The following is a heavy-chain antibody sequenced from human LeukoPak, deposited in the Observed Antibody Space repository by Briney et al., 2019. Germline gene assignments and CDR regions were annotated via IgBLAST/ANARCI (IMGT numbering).Heavy chain of an antibody. J-gene: IGHJ3*02. D-gene: IGHD2-2*01. CDR2: IYYSGNT. Sequence: PSETLSLTCTVSGGPISSGGYYWSWIRQHPGKGLEWIGYIYYSGNTYYNPSLKSRVTISVDTSKNQFSLKLSSVTAADTAVYYCARYCSGTSCYRDAFDIWGQGTMVTVSS. CDR1: GGPISSGGYY. V-gene: IGHV4-31*03. CDR3: ARYCSGTSCYRDAFDI.